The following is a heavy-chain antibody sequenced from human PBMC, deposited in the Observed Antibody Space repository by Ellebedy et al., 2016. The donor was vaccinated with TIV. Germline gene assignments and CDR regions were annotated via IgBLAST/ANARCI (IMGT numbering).Heavy chain of an antibody. CDR3: ATGAYDI. CDR2: INNGGSST. V-gene: IGHV3-74*01. Sequence: GESLKISCAASGFTFSSYWMHWVRQAPGKGPVWVSRINNGGSSTSYADSVKGRFTISRDNGKISLYLQMNSLTAEDTAVYYCATGAYDIWGQGTMVMVSS. J-gene: IGHJ3*02. D-gene: IGHD3-9*01. CDR1: GFTFSSYW.